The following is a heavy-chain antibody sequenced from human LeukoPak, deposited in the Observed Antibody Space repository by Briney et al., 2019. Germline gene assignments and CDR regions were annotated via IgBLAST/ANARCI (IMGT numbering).Heavy chain of an antibody. D-gene: IGHD5-12*01. CDR1: GFTFSSYA. CDR3: ARERVREVATITYYYYYGMDV. Sequence: GRSLRLSCAASGFTFSSYAMHWVRQAPGKGLEWVAVISYDGSNKYYADSVEGRFTISRDNSKNTLYLQMNSLRAEDTAVYYYARERVREVATITYYYYYGMDVWGKGTTVTVSS. CDR2: ISYDGSNK. V-gene: IGHV3-30*04. J-gene: IGHJ6*04.